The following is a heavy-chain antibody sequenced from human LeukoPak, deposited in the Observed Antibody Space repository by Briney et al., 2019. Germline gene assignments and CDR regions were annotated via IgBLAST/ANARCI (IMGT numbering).Heavy chain of an antibody. CDR2: IWYDGSNK. CDR1: GFTFSSYG. J-gene: IGHJ4*02. Sequence: GRSLRLSCAASGFTFSSYGMHWVRQAPGKGLEWVAVIWYDGSNKYYADSVKGRFTISRDNSKNALYLQMNSLGAEDTAVHYCAGDSNVTMLDYWGQGTLVTVSS. CDR3: AGDSNVTMLDY. D-gene: IGHD4/OR15-4a*01. V-gene: IGHV3-33*01.